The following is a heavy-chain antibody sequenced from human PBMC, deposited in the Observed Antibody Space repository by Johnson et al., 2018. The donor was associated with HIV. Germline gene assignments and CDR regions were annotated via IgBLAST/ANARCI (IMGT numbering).Heavy chain of an antibody. CDR2: IYSGGST. Sequence: VQLVESGGGVVQPGRSLRLSCAASGFTFSSNYMSWVRQAPGKGLEWVSVIYSGGSTYYADSVKGRFTISRDNAKNSLYLQMNSLRAEDTAVYYCARGGARSSGYYSAFDIWGQGTMVTVSS. D-gene: IGHD3-22*01. V-gene: IGHV3-66*01. J-gene: IGHJ3*02. CDR3: ARGGARSSGYYSAFDI. CDR1: GFTFSSNY.